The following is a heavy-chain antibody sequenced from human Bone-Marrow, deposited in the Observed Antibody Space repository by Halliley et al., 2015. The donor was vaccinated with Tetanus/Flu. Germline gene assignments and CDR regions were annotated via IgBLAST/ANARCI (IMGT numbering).Heavy chain of an antibody. D-gene: IGHD1-7*01. J-gene: IGHJ2*01. CDR3: ARLELDWYFDV. Sequence: EWVGRIGPGGSSTVYRPSFQGLITNPADNAISTAYVQWNSLQASDTAMYYCARLELDWYFDVWGRGTPVTVSS. V-gene: IGHV5-10-1*01. CDR2: IGPGGSST.